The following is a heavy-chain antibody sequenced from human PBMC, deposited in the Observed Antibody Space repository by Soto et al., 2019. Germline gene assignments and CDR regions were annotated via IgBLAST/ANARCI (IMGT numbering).Heavy chain of an antibody. CDR1: GFTFSSYD. Sequence: EVQLVESGGGLVQPGGSLRLSCAASGFTFSSYDMHWVRQVTGKGLEWVSAISTAGDTYYSGSVKGRFTISRENAKNSLYLQMNSLRAVDTAVYYYAKEPIQRVTWYFDLWGRGTLVTVSS. J-gene: IGHJ2*01. D-gene: IGHD1-1*01. CDR3: AKEPIQRVTWYFDL. V-gene: IGHV3-13*01. CDR2: ISTAGDT.